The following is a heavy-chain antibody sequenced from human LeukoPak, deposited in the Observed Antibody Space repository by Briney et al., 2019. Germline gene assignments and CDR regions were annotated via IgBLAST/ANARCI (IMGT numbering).Heavy chain of an antibody. D-gene: IGHD7-27*01. J-gene: IGHJ3*02. Sequence: PGGSLRLSCAASGFTFSSYAMSWVRQAPGKGLEWVSVISNSGGSTNYADSVKGRFTISRDNSKNTLYLQMNSLRAEDTALYYCAKTLGSITYDAYDIWGQGTMVTVSS. CDR2: ISNSGGST. CDR1: GFTFSSYA. V-gene: IGHV3-23*01. CDR3: AKTLGSITYDAYDI.